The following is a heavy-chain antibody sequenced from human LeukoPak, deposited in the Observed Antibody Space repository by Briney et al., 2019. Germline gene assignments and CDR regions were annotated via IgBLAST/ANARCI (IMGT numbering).Heavy chain of an antibody. CDR1: GFTFSSSE. V-gene: IGHV3-48*03. Sequence: GGSLRLSCAASGFTFSSSEMSWVRQAPGKGLEWVSYISSSTIYYADSVKGRFTISRDNAKNSLYLQVNSLRAEDTAVYYCARDSGYYDSSGYYYTDAFDIWGQGTMVTVSS. CDR2: ISSSTI. CDR3: ARDSGYYDSSGYYYTDAFDI. D-gene: IGHD3-22*01. J-gene: IGHJ3*02.